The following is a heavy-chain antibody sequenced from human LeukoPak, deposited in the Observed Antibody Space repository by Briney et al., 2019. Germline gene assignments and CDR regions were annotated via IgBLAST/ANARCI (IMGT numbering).Heavy chain of an antibody. CDR3: AKTLREFYDWLLPDY. D-gene: IGHD3-9*01. Sequence: GRSLRLSCAASGFTFSSYGMHWVRQAPGKGLEWVAVISYDGSNKYYADSVKGRFTISRDNPKNTLYLQMNSLRAEDTAVYYCAKTLREFYDWLLPDYWGQGTLVTVSS. J-gene: IGHJ4*02. CDR2: ISYDGSNK. CDR1: GFTFSSYG. V-gene: IGHV3-30*18.